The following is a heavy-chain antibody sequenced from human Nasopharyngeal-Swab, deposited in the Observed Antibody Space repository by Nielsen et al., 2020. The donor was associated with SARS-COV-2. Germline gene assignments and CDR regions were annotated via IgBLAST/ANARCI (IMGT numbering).Heavy chain of an antibody. Sequence: GESLKLSCAASGFTFSSYSMNWVRQAPGKGLEWVSSISSSSSYIYYADSVKGRFTISRDNAKNSLYLQMNSLRAEDTAVYYCARGAPYSSSSGDFDYWGQGTLVTVSS. CDR2: ISSSSSYI. CDR3: ARGAPYSSSSGDFDY. J-gene: IGHJ4*02. V-gene: IGHV3-21*01. D-gene: IGHD6-6*01. CDR1: GFTFSSYS.